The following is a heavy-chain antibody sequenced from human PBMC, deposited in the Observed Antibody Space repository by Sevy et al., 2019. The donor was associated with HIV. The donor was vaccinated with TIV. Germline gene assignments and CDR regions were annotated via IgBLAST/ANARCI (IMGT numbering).Heavy chain of an antibody. D-gene: IGHD1-26*01. CDR3: ANAYSGSYSHSYLYALDV. CDR1: GFSFSYYG. J-gene: IGHJ6*02. V-gene: IGHV3-30*18. Sequence: GGSLRLSCTGSGFSFSYYGIHWVRQAPGKGVDWVALISHDGINEYYVDSVKGRFTISRDNSKNTVYLEMNRLRNEDTAIYFCANAYSGSYSHSYLYALDVWGQGTTVTVSS. CDR2: ISHDGINE.